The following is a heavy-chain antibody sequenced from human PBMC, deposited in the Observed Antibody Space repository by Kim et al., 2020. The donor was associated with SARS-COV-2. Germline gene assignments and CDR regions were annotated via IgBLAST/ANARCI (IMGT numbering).Heavy chain of an antibody. D-gene: IGHD3-22*01. CDR3: AGGRRYDSSGYYLNY. Sequence: PSLKSRVTISGDTSKTQFSLRLSSVTAADTAVYYCAGGRRYDSSGYYLNYWGQGTLVTVSS. J-gene: IGHJ4*02. V-gene: IGHV4-59*09.